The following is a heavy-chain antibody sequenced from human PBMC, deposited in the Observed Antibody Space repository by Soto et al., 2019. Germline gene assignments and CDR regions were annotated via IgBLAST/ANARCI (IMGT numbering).Heavy chain of an antibody. J-gene: IGHJ4*02. CDR3: ASRYYYDSSGYYYPYYY. D-gene: IGHD3-22*01. V-gene: IGHV3-48*02. Sequence: EVQLVESGGGLVQPGGSLRLSCAASGFTFSNYNMNWVRQAPGKGLEWVSSISSSSSTIYYADSVKGRFTNSRDNAKTSLDLQMNKLRDEGTAVYYCASRYYYDSSGYYYPYYYWGQGTLVTVSS. CDR1: GFTFSNYN. CDR2: ISSSSSTI.